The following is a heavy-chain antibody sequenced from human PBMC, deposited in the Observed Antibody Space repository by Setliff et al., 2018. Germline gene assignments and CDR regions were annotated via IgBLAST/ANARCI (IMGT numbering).Heavy chain of an antibody. V-gene: IGHV4-39*07. J-gene: IGHJ6*02. CDR1: GGSISSSSYY. CDR3: ARVSSYGSGSYYYYYYGMDV. D-gene: IGHD3-10*01. Sequence: SETLSLTCTVSGGSISSSSYYWGWIRQPPGKGLEWIGSIYYSGSTYYNPSLKSRVTISVDTSKNQFSLKLDSVTAADTAVYYCARVSSYGSGSYYYYYYGMDVWGQGITVTVSS. CDR2: IYYSGST.